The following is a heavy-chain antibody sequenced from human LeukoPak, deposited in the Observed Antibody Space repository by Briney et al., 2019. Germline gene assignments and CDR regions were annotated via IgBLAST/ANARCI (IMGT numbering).Heavy chain of an antibody. J-gene: IGHJ4*02. CDR1: GFIFRNCA. CDR2: IRYDGSNK. Sequence: GGSLRLSCAASGFIFRNCAIHWVRQAPGKGLEWVAFIRYDGSNKYYADSVKGRFTISRDNSKNTVYLQMHTLRAEDTAVYYCAKGAGGSYGLYYFDYWGQGALVTVSS. V-gene: IGHV3-30*02. D-gene: IGHD3-10*01. CDR3: AKGAGGSYGLYYFDY.